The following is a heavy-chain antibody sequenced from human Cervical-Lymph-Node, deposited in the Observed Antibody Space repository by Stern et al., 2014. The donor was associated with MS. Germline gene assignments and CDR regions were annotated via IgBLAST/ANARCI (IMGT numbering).Heavy chain of an antibody. CDR3: ARDLAVAGIFQH. CDR1: GFTFSSYS. Sequence: EMQLVESGGGLVKPGGSLRLSCAASGFTFSSYSMNWVRQAPGKGLEWVSSISSSSSYIYYADSVKGRFTISRDNAKNSLYLQMNSLRAEDTAVYYCARDLAVAGIFQHWGQGTLVTVSS. CDR2: ISSSSSYI. D-gene: IGHD6-19*01. V-gene: IGHV3-21*01. J-gene: IGHJ1*01.